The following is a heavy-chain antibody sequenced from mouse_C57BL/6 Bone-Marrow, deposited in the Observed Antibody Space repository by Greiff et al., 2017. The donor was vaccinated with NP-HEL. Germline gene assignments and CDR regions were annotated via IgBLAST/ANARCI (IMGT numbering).Heavy chain of an antibody. J-gene: IGHJ3*01. Sequence: EVMLVESGGGLVQPKGSLKLSCAASGFSFNTYAMNWVRQAPGKGLEWVVRIRSKSNNYATYYADSVKDRFTISRDDSESMLYLQMNNLKTEDTAMYYCVRHGALYPFAYWGQGTLVTVSA. CDR1: GFSFNTYA. CDR2: IRSKSNNYAT. CDR3: VRHGALYPFAY. V-gene: IGHV10-1*01. D-gene: IGHD1-1*02.